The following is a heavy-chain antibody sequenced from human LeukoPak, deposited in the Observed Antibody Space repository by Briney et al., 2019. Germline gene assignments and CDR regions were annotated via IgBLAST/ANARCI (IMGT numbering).Heavy chain of an antibody. CDR2: ISSSSSTL. V-gene: IGHV3-48*01. Sequence: GGSLRLSCAASGFTFSSYSMNWVRQAPGKGLEWVSYISSSSSTLYYADSVKGRFTISRDNAKNTLYLQMNSLRAEDTAVYYCARDAVDTANAVWGQGTTVTVSS. CDR1: GFTFSSYS. J-gene: IGHJ6*02. CDR3: ARDAVDTANAV. D-gene: IGHD5-18*01.